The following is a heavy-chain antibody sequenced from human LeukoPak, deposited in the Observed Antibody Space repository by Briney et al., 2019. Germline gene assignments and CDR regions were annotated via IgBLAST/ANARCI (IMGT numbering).Heavy chain of an antibody. J-gene: IGHJ4*02. V-gene: IGHV4-34*01. Sequence: SETLSLTCAVYGGSFSGYYWSWIRQPPGKGLEWIGEINHSGSTNYNPSLKSRVTISVDTSKNQFSLKLSSVTAADTAVYYCAGSHSTRYYFDYWGQGTLVTVSS. CDR2: INHSGST. D-gene: IGHD2-15*01. CDR1: GGSFSGYY. CDR3: AGSHSTRYYFDY.